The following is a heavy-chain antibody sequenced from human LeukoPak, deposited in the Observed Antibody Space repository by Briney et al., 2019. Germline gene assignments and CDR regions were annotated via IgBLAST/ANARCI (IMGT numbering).Heavy chain of an antibody. Sequence: GASVKVSCKASGYTFTSYGISWVRQAPGQGLXXXXXISAYNGNTNYAQKLQGRVTMTTDTSTSTAYMELRSLRSDDTAVYYCARDRDSSFDAFDIWGQGTMVTVSS. J-gene: IGHJ3*02. CDR3: ARDRDSSFDAFDI. CDR2: ISAYNGNT. D-gene: IGHD6-19*01. CDR1: GYTFTSYG. V-gene: IGHV1-18*01.